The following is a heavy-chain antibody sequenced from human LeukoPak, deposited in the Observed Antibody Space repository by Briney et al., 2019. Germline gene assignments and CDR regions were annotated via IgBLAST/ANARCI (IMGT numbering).Heavy chain of an antibody. V-gene: IGHV3-15*01. D-gene: IGHD3-22*01. CDR2: IKSKTDGGTT. J-gene: IGHJ4*02. CDR3: TTWYYYDSSGFDY. CDR1: GFTFSNAW. Sequence: GGSLRLSCAASGFTFSNAWMSWVRQAPGKGLKWVGRIKSKTDGGTTDYAAPVKGRFTISRDDSKNTLYLQMNSLKTEDTAVYYCTTWYYYDSSGFDYWGQGTLVTVSS.